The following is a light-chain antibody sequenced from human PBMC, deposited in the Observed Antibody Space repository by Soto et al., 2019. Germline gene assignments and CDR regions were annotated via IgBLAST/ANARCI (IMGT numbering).Light chain of an antibody. CDR1: QGISSW. V-gene: IGKV1D-12*01. CDR3: PHATSLPIP. CDR2: AAS. J-gene: IGKJ5*01. Sequence: RVTLSLSAVSASEGYRFTITCRASQGISSWLAWYQQKPGKAPKLLIYAASSLQSGVPSRFSGSASGTYFTLTISSLQPEDFATYYSPHATSLPIPFAQRTRPEIK.